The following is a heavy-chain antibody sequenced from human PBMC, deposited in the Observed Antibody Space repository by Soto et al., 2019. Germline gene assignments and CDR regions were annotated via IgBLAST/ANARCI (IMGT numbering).Heavy chain of an antibody. D-gene: IGHD5-18*01. CDR1: GFTVSSNC. CDR2: IYSGGST. J-gene: IGHJ4*02. CDR3: ARDLRGYSYGYGL. V-gene: IGHV3-53*01. Sequence: EVQLVESGGGLIQPGGSLRLSCAASGFTVSSNCMSWVRQAPGKGLEWVSVIYSGGSTYYADSVKGRFTISRDNSKNTLYLQMNSLRAEDTAVYYCARDLRGYSYGYGLWGQGTLVTVSS.